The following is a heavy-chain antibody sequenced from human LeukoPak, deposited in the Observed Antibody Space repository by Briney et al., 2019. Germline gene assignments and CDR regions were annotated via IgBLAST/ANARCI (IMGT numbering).Heavy chain of an antibody. J-gene: IGHJ4*02. CDR1: GFTVSSNY. CDR3: ARSGYYYGSGSHFDY. Sequence: GGSLRLSCAASGFTVSSNYMSWVREAPGKGLEWVSVIYSGGSTYYADSVKGRFTISRDNSKNTLYLQMNSLRAEDTAVYYCARSGYYYGSGSHFDYWGQGTLVTVSS. D-gene: IGHD3-10*01. CDR2: IYSGGST. V-gene: IGHV3-53*01.